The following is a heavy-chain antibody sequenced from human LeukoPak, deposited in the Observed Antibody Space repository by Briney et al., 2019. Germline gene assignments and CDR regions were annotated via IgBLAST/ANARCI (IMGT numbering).Heavy chain of an antibody. V-gene: IGHV1-2*02. J-gene: IGHJ4*02. D-gene: IGHD6-13*01. Sequence: ASVKVPCKASGYTFTGYYMHWVRQAPGQGLEWMGWINPNSGGTNYAQKFQGRVTLTRDTSINTAYMELSSLRSDDTAVYYCARVGELAAVIEDYWGQGALVTVSS. CDR3: ARVGELAAVIEDY. CDR2: INPNSGGT. CDR1: GYTFTGYY.